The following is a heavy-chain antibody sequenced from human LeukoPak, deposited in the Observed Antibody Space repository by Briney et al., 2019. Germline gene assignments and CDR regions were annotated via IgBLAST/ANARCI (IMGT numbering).Heavy chain of an antibody. CDR1: GFTFSSYG. Sequence: PGGSLSLSCAASGFTFSSYGMHWVRQAPGKGLEWVAVIWYDGSNKYYADSVKGRFTISRDNSKNTLYLQMNSLRAEDTAVYYCARASQQLVPPDYWGQGTQVTVSS. D-gene: IGHD6-13*01. CDR3: ARASQQLVPPDY. CDR2: IWYDGSNK. J-gene: IGHJ4*02. V-gene: IGHV3-33*01.